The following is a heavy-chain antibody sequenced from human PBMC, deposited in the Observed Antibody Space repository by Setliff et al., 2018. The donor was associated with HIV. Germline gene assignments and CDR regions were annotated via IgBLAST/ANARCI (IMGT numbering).Heavy chain of an antibody. CDR3: ARDPRTDSSYAWFDS. V-gene: IGHV3-7*03. CDR1: GFSFSGAW. D-gene: IGHD6-6*01. Sequence: PGGSLRLSCAASGFSFSGAWMRWVRQAPGKGLEWVATIKQDESEMQYVDSMKGRLTISRDNAKNSLYLQMTSLRAEDTALYFCARDPRTDSSYAWFDSWGQGTLVTVSS. CDR2: IKQDESEM. J-gene: IGHJ5*01.